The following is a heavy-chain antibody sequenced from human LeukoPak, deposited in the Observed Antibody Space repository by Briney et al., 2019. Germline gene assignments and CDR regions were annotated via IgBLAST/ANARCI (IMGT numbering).Heavy chain of an antibody. CDR3: AREDYNNWFDP. D-gene: IGHD4-11*01. CDR1: GFTFSSYW. V-gene: IGHV3-21*01. CDR2: ISSSSSYI. Sequence: GGSLRLSCAASGFTFSSYWMNWVRQAPGKGLEWVSSISSSSSYIYYADSVKGRFTISRDKAKNSLYLQMNSLRAEDTAVYYCAREDYNNWFDPWGQGALVTVSS. J-gene: IGHJ5*02.